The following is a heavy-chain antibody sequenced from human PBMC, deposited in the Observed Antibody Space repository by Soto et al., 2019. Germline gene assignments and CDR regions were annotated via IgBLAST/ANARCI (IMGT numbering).Heavy chain of an antibody. CDR2: ISYDGSNK. J-gene: IGHJ4*02. D-gene: IGHD4-4*01. V-gene: IGHV3-30*18. Sequence: QVQLVESGGGVVQPGRSLRLSCAASGFTFSSYGMHWVRQAPGKGLEWVAVISYDGSNKYYADSVKGRFTISRDNSKNTLYLQMNILRAEDTAVYYCAKDFVTTDYWGQGTLVTVSS. CDR1: GFTFSSYG. CDR3: AKDFVTTDY.